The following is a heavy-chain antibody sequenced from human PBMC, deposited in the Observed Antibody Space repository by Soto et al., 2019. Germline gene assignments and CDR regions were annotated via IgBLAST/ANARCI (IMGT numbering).Heavy chain of an antibody. CDR1: GGSISSGDYY. J-gene: IGHJ4*02. V-gene: IGHV4-30-4*01. D-gene: IGHD3-3*01. Sequence: SETLSLTCTVSGGSISSGDYYWSWIRQPPGKGLEWIGYIYYSGSTYYNPSLKSRVTISVDTSENQFSLKLSSVTAADTAVYYCARVLVGEWLPYYFDYWGQGTLVTVSS. CDR3: ARVLVGEWLPYYFDY. CDR2: IYYSGST.